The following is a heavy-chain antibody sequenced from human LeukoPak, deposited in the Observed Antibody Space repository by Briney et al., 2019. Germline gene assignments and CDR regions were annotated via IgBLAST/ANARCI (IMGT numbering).Heavy chain of an antibody. V-gene: IGHV3-9*03. D-gene: IGHD3-10*01. CDR2: ISWNSGSI. J-gene: IGHJ3*02. CDR3: AKDSGSYGSGDAFDI. CDR1: GFTFDDYA. Sequence: PGRSLRLSCAASGFTFDDYAMHWVRQAPVKGLEWVSGISWNSGSIGYADSVKGRFTSSRDNAKNSLYLQMNSLRAEDMALYYCAKDSGSYGSGDAFDIWGQGTMVTVSS.